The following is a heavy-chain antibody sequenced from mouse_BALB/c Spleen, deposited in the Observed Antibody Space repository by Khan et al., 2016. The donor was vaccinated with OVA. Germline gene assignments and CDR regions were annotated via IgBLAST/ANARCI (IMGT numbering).Heavy chain of an antibody. D-gene: IGHD2-3*01. CDR1: GFSLTSYG. Sequence: VELVESGPGLVAPSQSLSITCTVSGFSLTSYGVNWVRQPPGKGLEWLGVIWGDGSTNYHSVLISSLSISTNNSNSHVFLKLNSLQTDDTATYYCAKFDGIFYAVDYWGQGTSVTVSS. CDR3: AKFDGIFYAVDY. J-gene: IGHJ4*01. V-gene: IGHV2-3*01. CDR2: IWGDGST.